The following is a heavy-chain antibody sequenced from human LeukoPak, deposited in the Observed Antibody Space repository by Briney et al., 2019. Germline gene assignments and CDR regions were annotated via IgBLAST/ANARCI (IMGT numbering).Heavy chain of an antibody. CDR2: INGDGTRT. D-gene: IGHD5-12*01. Sequence: GGSLRLSCAASGFTFSSYWMSWVRQAPGKGLEWVSTINGDGTRTYYAVSSNGRFIISRDNSMNTLYLQMNGLRAEDTAVYHCAKNLDGVATYFDYWGQGTLVTVSS. CDR3: AKNLDGVATYFDY. V-gene: IGHV3-23*01. CDR1: GFTFSSYW. J-gene: IGHJ4*02.